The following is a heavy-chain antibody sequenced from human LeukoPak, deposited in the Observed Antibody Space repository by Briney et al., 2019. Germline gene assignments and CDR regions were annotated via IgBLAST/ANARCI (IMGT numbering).Heavy chain of an antibody. V-gene: IGHV1-2*02. J-gene: IGHJ3*02. CDR1: GYTFTGYY. D-gene: IGHD2-15*01. Sequence: ASVKVSCKASGYTFTGYYMHWVRQAPGQGLEWMGWINPNSGGTNYAQKFQGRVTMTGDTSISTAYMELSRLRSDDTAVYYCAKTGYCSGGSCYSHVEDAFDIWGQGTMVTVSS. CDR3: AKTGYCSGGSCYSHVEDAFDI. CDR2: INPNSGGT.